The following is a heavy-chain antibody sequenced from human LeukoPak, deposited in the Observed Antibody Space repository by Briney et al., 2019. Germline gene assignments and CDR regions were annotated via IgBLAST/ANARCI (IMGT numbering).Heavy chain of an antibody. CDR3: ARVPSRGGYYYDY. CDR1: GFTFSSHW. J-gene: IGHJ4*02. CDR2: INGDGSNT. D-gene: IGHD3-22*01. Sequence: GGSLRLSCAASGFTFSSHWMHWVRQAPGKGLVWVSRINGDGSNTTYADSVKGRFTISRDNAKNTLYLQMNSLRVEDMAVYHCARVPSRGGYYYDYWGQGTQVTVSS. V-gene: IGHV3-74*03.